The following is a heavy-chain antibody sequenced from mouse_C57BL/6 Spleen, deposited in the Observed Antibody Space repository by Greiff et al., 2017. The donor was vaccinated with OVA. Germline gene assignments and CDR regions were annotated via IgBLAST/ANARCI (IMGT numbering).Heavy chain of an antibody. J-gene: IGHJ3*01. D-gene: IGHD6-1*01. V-gene: IGHV1-50*01. CDR1: GYTFTSYW. CDR3: ARPASLAGFAY. CDR2: IDPSDSYT. Sequence: QVQLKESGAELVKPGASVKLSCKASGYTFTSYWMQWVKQRPGQGLEWIGEIDPSDSYTNYNQKFKGKATLTVDTSSSTAYMQLSSLTSEDSAVYYCARPASLAGFAYWGQGTLVTVSA.